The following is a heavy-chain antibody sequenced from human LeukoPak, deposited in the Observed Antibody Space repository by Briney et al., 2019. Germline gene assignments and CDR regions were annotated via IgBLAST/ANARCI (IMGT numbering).Heavy chain of an antibody. CDR3: ATTNVLLWFGELSKTAYFDY. J-gene: IGHJ4*02. CDR2: INHSGST. Sequence: PSETLSLTCAVYGGSFSGYYWSWIRQPPGKGLEWIGEINHSGSTNYNPSLKSRVTISVDTSKNQFSLKLSSVTAADTAVYYCATTNVLLWFGELSKTAYFDYWGQGTLVTVSS. D-gene: IGHD3-10*01. CDR1: GGSFSGYY. V-gene: IGHV4-34*01.